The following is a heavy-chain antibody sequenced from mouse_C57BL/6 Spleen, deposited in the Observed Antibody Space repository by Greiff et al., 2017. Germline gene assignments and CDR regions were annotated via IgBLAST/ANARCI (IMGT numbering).Heavy chain of an antibody. Sequence: QVQLQQPGAELVMPGASVKLSCKASGYTFTSYWMHWVKQRPGQGLEWIGEIDPSASYTNYNQKFKGKSTLTVDKSSSTAYMQLSSLTSEDSAVYYCARGSLYYGNYAMDYWGQGTSVTVSS. D-gene: IGHD2-1*01. J-gene: IGHJ4*01. CDR2: IDPSASYT. V-gene: IGHV1-69*01. CDR3: ARGSLYYGNYAMDY. CDR1: GYTFTSYW.